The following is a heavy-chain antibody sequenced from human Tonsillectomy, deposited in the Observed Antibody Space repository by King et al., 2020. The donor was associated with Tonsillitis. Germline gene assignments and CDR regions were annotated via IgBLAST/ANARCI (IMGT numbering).Heavy chain of an antibody. CDR3: VRGGNRIIIYLVIEGGGVDYGMDV. Sequence: QLVQSGGGLVQPGGSLRLSCAASGFTFSSYWMNWVRQAPGKGLEWVANIKQDGSETYYVDSVKGRFTISRDNAKNSLYLQMNSLRAEDTAVYYCVRGGNRIIIYLVIEGGGVDYGMDVWGQGTTVTVSS. CDR2: IKQDGSET. CDR1: GFTFSSYW. V-gene: IGHV3-7*03. D-gene: IGHD3/OR15-3a*01. J-gene: IGHJ6*02.